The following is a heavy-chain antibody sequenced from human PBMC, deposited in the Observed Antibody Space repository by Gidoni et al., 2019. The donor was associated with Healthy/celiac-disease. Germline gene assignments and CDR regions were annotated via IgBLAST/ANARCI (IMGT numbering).Heavy chain of an antibody. D-gene: IGHD5-18*01. CDR3: TRHSPIQPFDY. J-gene: IGHJ4*02. Sequence: EVQLVESGGVLVKPGGSLKLSCAASGFNFSVSSMHWVLQASGKGLEWVGRIRSKVNSYATAYAASVKGRFTISRDDSKNTAYLQMNSLKTEDTAVYYCTRHSPIQPFDYWGQGTLVTVSS. CDR2: IRSKVNSYAT. CDR1: GFNFSVSS. V-gene: IGHV3-73*02.